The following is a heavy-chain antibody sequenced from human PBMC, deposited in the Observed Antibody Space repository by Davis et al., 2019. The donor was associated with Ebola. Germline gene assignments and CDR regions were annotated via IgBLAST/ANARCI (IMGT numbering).Heavy chain of an antibody. CDR1: GGTFSSYG. CDR3: AKDRYYDNSPLYFESET. V-gene: IGHV1-69*13. CDR2: IIPIFDTA. D-gene: IGHD3-22*01. J-gene: IGHJ4*02. Sequence: SVKVSCKASGGTFSSYGVSWVRQASGQGLEWVGGIIPIFDTASYAHNFQDRVTITADESRITAYLELSSLRSEDTAVYYCAKDRYYDNSPLYFESETWGQGTLVTVSS.